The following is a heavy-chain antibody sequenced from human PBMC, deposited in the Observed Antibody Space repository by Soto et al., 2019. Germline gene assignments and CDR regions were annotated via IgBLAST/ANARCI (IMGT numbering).Heavy chain of an antibody. J-gene: IGHJ3*02. V-gene: IGHV4-39*01. D-gene: IGHD3-10*01. CDR2: IYYSGST. Sequence: ASETLSLTRTVSGGSISSSSYYWGWIRQPPGKRLEWIGSIYYSGSTYYNPSLKSRVTISVDTSKNQFSLKLSSVTAADTAVYYCASRITMVRGVTTDAFDIWGQGTMVTVSS. CDR3: ASRITMVRGVTTDAFDI. CDR1: GGSISSSSYY.